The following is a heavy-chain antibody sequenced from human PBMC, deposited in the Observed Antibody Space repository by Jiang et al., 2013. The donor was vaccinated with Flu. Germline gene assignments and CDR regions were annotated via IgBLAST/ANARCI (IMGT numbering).Heavy chain of an antibody. Sequence: KKPGASVKVSCKASGYTFTSYDINWVRQATGQGLEWMGWMNPNSGNTGYAQKFQGRVTMTRNTSVSTAYMELSSLRSEDTAVYYCARVAWRTLWFGEIPVMDVWGKGTTVTVSS. D-gene: IGHD3-10*01. CDR1: GYTFTSYD. V-gene: IGHV1-8*02. CDR2: MNPNSGNT. CDR3: ARVAWRTLWFGEIPVMDV. J-gene: IGHJ6*03.